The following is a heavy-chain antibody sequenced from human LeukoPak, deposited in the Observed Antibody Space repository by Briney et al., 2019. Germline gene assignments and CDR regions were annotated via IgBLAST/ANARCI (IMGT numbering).Heavy chain of an antibody. CDR1: GGSISSYY. J-gene: IGHJ3*02. Sequence: SETLSLTCTVSGGSISSYYWSWIRQPPGKGLEWIGYIYYSGSTNYNPSLKSRVTISVDTSKNQFSLKLSSVTAADTAVYYCARPNIAAAGTKGAFDIWGQGTMVTVSS. V-gene: IGHV4-59*01. CDR2: IYYSGST. CDR3: ARPNIAAAGTKGAFDI. D-gene: IGHD6-13*01.